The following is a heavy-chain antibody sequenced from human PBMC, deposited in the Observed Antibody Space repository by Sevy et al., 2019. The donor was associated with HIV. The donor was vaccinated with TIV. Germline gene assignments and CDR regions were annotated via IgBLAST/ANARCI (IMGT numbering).Heavy chain of an antibody. CDR3: ARDDYSNFQFDY. J-gene: IGHJ4*02. CDR2: ISRSSSSI. CDR1: GFIFSSYS. V-gene: IGHV3-48*01. Sequence: GGSLRLSCAASGFIFSSYSMNWVRQAPGKGLEWVSYISRSSSSIHYADSVKGRFTISRDNAKNTLYLQMSSLRAEDTAVYYCARDDYSNFQFDYWGLGTLVTVSS. D-gene: IGHD4-4*01.